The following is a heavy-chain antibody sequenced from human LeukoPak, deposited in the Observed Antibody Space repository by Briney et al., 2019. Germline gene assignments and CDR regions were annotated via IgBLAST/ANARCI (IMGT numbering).Heavy chain of an antibody. CDR3: ARNDFWSGYYGVDY. Sequence: GASVKVSCKASGYTFTGYYMHWVRQAPGQGLEWMGWINPNSGGTNYAQKFQGRVTMTRDTSISTAYMELRSLRSDDTAVYYCARNDFWSGYYGVDYWGQGTLVTVSS. J-gene: IGHJ4*02. D-gene: IGHD3-3*01. CDR2: INPNSGGT. V-gene: IGHV1-2*02. CDR1: GYTFTGYY.